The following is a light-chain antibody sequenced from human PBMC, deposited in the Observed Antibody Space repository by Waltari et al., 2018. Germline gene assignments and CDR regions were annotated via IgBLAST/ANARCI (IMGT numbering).Light chain of an antibody. V-gene: IGLV2-23*01. J-gene: IGLJ1*01. Sequence: QSALTQPASASGSPGQSITISCTGTSSAVGSYNLVSWYQQHPGKAPKLMIYEGSNRPSGVATRFAGSKSGNTAYLTISGLQAEDEADYYCCSYAGSSTYVFGPGTKVTVL. CDR2: EGS. CDR1: SSAVGSYNL. CDR3: CSYAGSSTYV.